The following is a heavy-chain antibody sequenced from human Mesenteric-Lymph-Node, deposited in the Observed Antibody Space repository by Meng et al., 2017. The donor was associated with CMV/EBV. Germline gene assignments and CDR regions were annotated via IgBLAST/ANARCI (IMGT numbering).Heavy chain of an antibody. CDR1: GGYISSGGYY. J-gene: IGHJ4*02. V-gene: IGHV4-31*02. D-gene: IGHD7-27*01. Sequence: VAGGYISSGGYYWSWIRQHPGKGLECIGYIYYSGSTYYNPSLKSRVTISVDTSKNQFSLKLSSVTAADTAVYYCARGGWGSYFDYWGQGTPVTVSS. CDR2: IYYSGST. CDR3: ARGGWGSYFDY.